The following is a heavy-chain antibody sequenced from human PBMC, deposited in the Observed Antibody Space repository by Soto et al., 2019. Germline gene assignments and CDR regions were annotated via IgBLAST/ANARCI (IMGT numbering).Heavy chain of an antibody. CDR2: ISYDEINK. CDR1: GFTFSMYC. V-gene: IGHV3-30*18. CDR3: AKDGGAKLNYYSYGMDV. Sequence: GGSLRLSCAASGFTFSMYCMHWVRQAPGKGLEWVAVISYDEINKYYVDSVKGRFTISRDNSKNTLYLQMNSLRVEDTAVYYCAKDGGAKLNYYSYGMDVLGQGTTVPVS. J-gene: IGHJ6*02. D-gene: IGHD3-10*01.